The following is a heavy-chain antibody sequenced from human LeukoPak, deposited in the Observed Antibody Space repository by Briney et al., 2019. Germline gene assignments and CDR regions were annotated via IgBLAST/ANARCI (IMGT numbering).Heavy chain of an antibody. Sequence: GGSLRLSCVASAFTFNDHGMDWARQAPGKGLEWVASLNQDADREYYVDSVKGRFTMPRDNAKNSLYLQMDSLRVEDTAVYYCARATTASARDHWGQGTLVTVSS. J-gene: IGHJ4*02. CDR2: LNQDADRE. CDR1: AFTFNDHG. D-gene: IGHD1-14*01. CDR3: ARATTASARDH. V-gene: IGHV3-7*01.